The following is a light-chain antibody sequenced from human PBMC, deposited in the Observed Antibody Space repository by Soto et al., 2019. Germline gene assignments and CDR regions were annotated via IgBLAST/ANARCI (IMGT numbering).Light chain of an antibody. CDR1: QSVSSSY. J-gene: IGKJ4*01. Sequence: ESELAESPDTLALSAGERATLSCRASQSVSSSYLAWYQQKPGQAPRLLIYGASSRATGIPDRFSGSGSGTDFTLTISRLEPEDFAVYYCQQYVSSPLTFGGGTKVDIK. V-gene: IGKV3-20*01. CDR3: QQYVSSPLT. CDR2: GAS.